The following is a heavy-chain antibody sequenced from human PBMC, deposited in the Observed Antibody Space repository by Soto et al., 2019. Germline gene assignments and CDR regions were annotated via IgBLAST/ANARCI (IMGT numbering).Heavy chain of an antibody. CDR3: ARGQHYYDSSGYFY. CDR1: GYTFTGYY. V-gene: IGHV1-2*02. J-gene: IGHJ4*02. Sequence: ASVKVSCKASGYTFTGYYMHWVRQAPGQGLEWMGWINPNSGGANYAQKFQGRVTMTRDTSISTAYMELSRLRSDDTAVYYCARGQHYYDSSGYFYWGQGTLVTVSS. D-gene: IGHD3-22*01. CDR2: INPNSGGA.